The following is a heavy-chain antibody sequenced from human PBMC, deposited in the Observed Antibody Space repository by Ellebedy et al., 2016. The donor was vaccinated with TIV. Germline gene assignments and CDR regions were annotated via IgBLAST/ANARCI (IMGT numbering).Heavy chain of an antibody. CDR2: INQDGTVP. V-gene: IGHV3-7*01. Sequence: GESLKISCAASGITFSQYWMNWVRQAPGKGLEWLANINQDGTVPDYLDSLKGRFSISRDNAKDLLFLQMHSLRADDTAVYHCAKDVTGSYHIIDYWGQGTLVTVSS. CDR3: AKDVTGSYHIIDY. D-gene: IGHD3-10*01. J-gene: IGHJ4*02. CDR1: GITFSQYW.